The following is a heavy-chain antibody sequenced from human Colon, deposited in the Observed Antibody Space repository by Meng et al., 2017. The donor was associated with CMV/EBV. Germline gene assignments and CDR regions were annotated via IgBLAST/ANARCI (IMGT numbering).Heavy chain of an antibody. V-gene: IGHV3-53*01. CDR1: GFSVTSSH. J-gene: IGHJ6*02. CDR3: VGRLRPDV. Sequence: GESLKISCAAFGFSVTSSHLRWVRQAPGKGLEWVSFIDGSGNSDYANSVRGRFTMSRDKSKNILYLQMTSLRADDSAVYYCVGRLRPDVWGQGTTVTVSS. D-gene: IGHD2-21*01. CDR2: IDGSGNS.